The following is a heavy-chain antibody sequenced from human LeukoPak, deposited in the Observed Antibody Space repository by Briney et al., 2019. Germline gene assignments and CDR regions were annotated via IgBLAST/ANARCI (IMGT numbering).Heavy chain of an antibody. J-gene: IGHJ6*03. V-gene: IGHV1-69*05. D-gene: IGHD6-19*01. Sequence: SVKVSXKASGGTFSSYAISWMRQAPGQGLEWMGGIIPIFGTANYAQKFQGRVTITTDESTSTAYMELSSLRSEDTAVYYCARTSNGYSSGWYYYYYMDVWGKGTTVTVSS. CDR1: GGTFSSYA. CDR3: ARTSNGYSSGWYYYYYMDV. CDR2: IIPIFGTA.